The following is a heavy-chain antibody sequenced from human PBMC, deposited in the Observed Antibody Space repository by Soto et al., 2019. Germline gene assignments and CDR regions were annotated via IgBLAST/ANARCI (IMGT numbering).Heavy chain of an antibody. CDR2: IYEGGRT. J-gene: IGHJ4*02. Sequence: SLTLSLTCTVSGVSVSSADWNLSWIRQTPGKGLEWIGHIYEGGRTYSNPSLMSRATISLDTSKNLFSLNLKSVTAADTAVYYCTRGPSGDKVDFWGQGLLVTVSS. CDR1: GVSVSSADWN. CDR3: TRGPSGDKVDF. D-gene: IGHD7-27*01. V-gene: IGHV4-30-4*08.